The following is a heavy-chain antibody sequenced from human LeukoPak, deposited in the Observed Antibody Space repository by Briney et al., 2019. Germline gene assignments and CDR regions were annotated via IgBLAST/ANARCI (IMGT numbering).Heavy chain of an antibody. V-gene: IGHV3-30*18. J-gene: IGHJ4*02. Sequence: GGSLRLSCAASGVTFSSYGMHWVRQAPGKGLEWVALISSDGNDKLYGDSVKGRFTISRDNSKNTLYLQMNSLRAEDTAVYYCAKDYYDSSGDGDYWGQGTLVTVSS. CDR2: ISSDGNDK. CDR1: GVTFSSYG. CDR3: AKDYYDSSGDGDY. D-gene: IGHD3-22*01.